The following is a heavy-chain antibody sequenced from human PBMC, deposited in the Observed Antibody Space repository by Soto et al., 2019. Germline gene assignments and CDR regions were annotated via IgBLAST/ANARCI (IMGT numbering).Heavy chain of an antibody. CDR3: ARPRLLRYGMDV. V-gene: IGHV4-31*03. CDR1: GGSIMRGGYY. J-gene: IGHJ6*02. Sequence: PSATLSLTCSVSGGSIMRGGYYWSSFRQHPGKGLEWIGYIYYSGSTYYNPSLKSRVTISVDTSKNQFSLKLSSVIAADTAVYCGARPRLLRYGMDVWGQGTTVTVSS. CDR2: IYYSGST.